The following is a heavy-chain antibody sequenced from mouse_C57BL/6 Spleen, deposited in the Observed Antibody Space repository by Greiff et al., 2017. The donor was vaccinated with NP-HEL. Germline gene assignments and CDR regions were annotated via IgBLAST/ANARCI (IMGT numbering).Heavy chain of an antibody. J-gene: IGHJ2*01. CDR2: ISSGSSTI. Sequence: VQLKESGGGLVKPGGSLKLSCAASGFTFSDYGMHWVRQAPEKGLEWVAYISSGSSTIYYADTVKGRFTISRDNAKNTLFLQMTSLRSEDTAMYYCARPKITTAGVFDYWGQGTTLTVSS. V-gene: IGHV5-17*01. D-gene: IGHD1-2*01. CDR3: ARPKITTAGVFDY. CDR1: GFTFSDYG.